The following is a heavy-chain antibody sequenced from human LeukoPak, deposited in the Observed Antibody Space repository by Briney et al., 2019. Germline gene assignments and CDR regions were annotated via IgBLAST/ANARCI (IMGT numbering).Heavy chain of an antibody. CDR1: GFSFMNAW. CDR2: ISGSGGST. J-gene: IGHJ4*02. D-gene: IGHD6-6*01. V-gene: IGHV3-23*01. CDR3: AKADSSSSSQSFDY. Sequence: GGSLRLSCAASGFSFMNAWMIWVRQAPGKGLEWVSAISGSGGSTYYADSVKGRFTISRDNSKNTLYLQMNSLRAEDTAVYYCAKADSSSSSQSFDYWGQGTLVTVSS.